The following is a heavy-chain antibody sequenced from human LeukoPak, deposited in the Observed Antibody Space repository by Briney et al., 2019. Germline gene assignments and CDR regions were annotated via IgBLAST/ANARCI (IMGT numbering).Heavy chain of an antibody. Sequence: ESLTLSCPAYTFTFSSNGTGWLRQPDGGGMEWIGRIYSSGTTHSNPSLKSRVTRSVDTSKNQCSLKLSSVTAADTAVYYCARDRSFLGTYDRDFDYWGQGTLVTVSS. CDR2: IYSSGTT. J-gene: IGHJ4*02. V-gene: IGHV4-59*10. CDR1: TFTFSSNG. CDR3: ARDRSFLGTYDRDFDY. D-gene: IGHD1-26*01.